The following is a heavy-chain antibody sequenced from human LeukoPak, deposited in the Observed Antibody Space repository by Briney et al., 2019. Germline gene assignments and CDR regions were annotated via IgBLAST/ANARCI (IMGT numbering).Heavy chain of an antibody. Sequence: GGSVTLSCTASGFTFDDYGMSWVRQAPGKGLEWMGGINWIGGTAGYADTVKGRFTITRDKATNTLYMQMNSLRAEDTAVYYCSRTVVGSPHSRYYYYYYYMDVWGKGTKVSVSS. CDR2: INWIGGTA. CDR3: SRTVVGSPHSRYYYYYYYMDV. CDR1: GFTFDDYG. J-gene: IGHJ6*03. D-gene: IGHD2-21*01. V-gene: IGHV3-20*04.